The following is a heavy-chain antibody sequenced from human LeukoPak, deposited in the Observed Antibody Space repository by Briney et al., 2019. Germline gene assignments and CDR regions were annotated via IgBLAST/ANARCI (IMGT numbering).Heavy chain of an antibody. CDR1: GYSFTAYY. D-gene: IGHD6-19*01. CDR3: ARNIGVGPNGDS. CDR2: INPQSGGT. J-gene: IGHJ4*02. V-gene: IGHV1-2*02. Sequence: ASVTVSCKASGYSFTAYYMHWVRQAPGDGLEWMGWINPQSGGTHYAQKFQGRVTMTRDTSITTAYMELSRLTSDDTALYYCARNIGVGPNGDSWGQGTLVTVSS.